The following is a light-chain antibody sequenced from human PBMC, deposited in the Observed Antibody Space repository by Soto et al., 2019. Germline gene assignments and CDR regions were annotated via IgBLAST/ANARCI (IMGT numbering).Light chain of an antibody. Sequence: EIVLTQSPGTLSLSPGERATLSCRASQSVSSSYLAWYQQKPGQAPRLLIYGASSRATGIPDRFSGSGSGKDFTITISRLEPEDFAVYYCQQYGSSPALTFGGGTKVEIK. V-gene: IGKV3-20*01. CDR1: QSVSSSY. CDR3: QQYGSSPALT. CDR2: GAS. J-gene: IGKJ4*01.